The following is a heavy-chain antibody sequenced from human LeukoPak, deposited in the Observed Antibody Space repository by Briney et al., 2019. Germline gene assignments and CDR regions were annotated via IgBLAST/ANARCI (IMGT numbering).Heavy chain of an antibody. CDR1: GYTFTGYY. J-gene: IGHJ4*02. D-gene: IGHD3-9*01. V-gene: IGHV1-2*04. CDR3: ARGADDILTGYYMSD. CDR2: INPNSGGT. Sequence: ASVKVSCEASGYTFTGYYLHWVRQAPGQGLEWMGWINPNSGGTNYAQKFQGWVTMTRDTSISTAYMELSRLRSDDTAVYYCARGADDILTGYYMSDWGQGTLVTVSS.